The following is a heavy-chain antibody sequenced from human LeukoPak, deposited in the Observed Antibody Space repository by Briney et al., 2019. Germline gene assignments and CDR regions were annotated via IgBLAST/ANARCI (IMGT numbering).Heavy chain of an antibody. J-gene: IGHJ4*02. D-gene: IGHD6-13*01. CDR2: ISGSGGST. CDR3: ARDFPGYSSSWYLGVVDY. V-gene: IGHV3-23*01. CDR1: GFTVRSYA. Sequence: PGGSLRLSCAASGFTVRSYAMSWVRQAPGKGLEWVSAISGSGGSTYYADSVKGRFTISRDNSKNTLYLQMNSLRAEDTAVYYCARDFPGYSSSWYLGVVDYWGQGTLVTVSS.